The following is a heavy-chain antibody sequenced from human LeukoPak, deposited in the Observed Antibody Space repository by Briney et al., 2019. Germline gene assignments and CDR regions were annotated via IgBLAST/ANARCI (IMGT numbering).Heavy chain of an antibody. V-gene: IGHV1-18*04. CDR3: ARQISGSYPLDY. J-gene: IGHJ4*02. CDR1: GYTFSTYG. Sequence: GASVKVSCKASGYTFSTYGISWVRQAPGQGLEWMGWISVYNAKTDYAQKLQGRVTMTTDTSTSTAYMELRSLGSDDTAVYYCARQISGSYPLDYWGRGTLVTVSS. D-gene: IGHD3-10*01. CDR2: ISVYNAKT.